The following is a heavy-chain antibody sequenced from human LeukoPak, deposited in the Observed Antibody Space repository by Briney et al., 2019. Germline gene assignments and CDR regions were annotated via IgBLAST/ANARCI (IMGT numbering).Heavy chain of an antibody. J-gene: IGHJ4*02. CDR3: ARVSAPGTSGWYFGY. CDR2: ISTSSNRI. V-gene: IGHV3-48*02. Sequence: PGGSLRLSCAASGFTFSSYAMHWVRQAPGKGLEWVSYISTSSNRIDYADSVKGRFTMSRDNAKNLLYLQMNSLRDEDTAMYYCARVSAPGTSGWYFGYWGQGTLVTVSS. CDR1: GFTFSSYA. D-gene: IGHD6-19*01.